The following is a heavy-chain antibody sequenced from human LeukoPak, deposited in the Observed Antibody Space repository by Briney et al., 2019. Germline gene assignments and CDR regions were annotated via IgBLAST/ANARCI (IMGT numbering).Heavy chain of an antibody. J-gene: IGHJ3*02. CDR2: ISTYNGNT. V-gene: IGHV1-18*01. CDR1: GYTFTTYG. CDR3: ARLEMGYWSSTSCRDAFDI. D-gene: IGHD2-2*01. Sequence: ASVKVSCKASGYTFTTYGISWVRQAPGQGLEWMGWISTYNGNTNYAQNLQGRVTMTTDTSTGTAYMELRSLRSDDTAVYYCARLEMGYWSSTSCRDAFDIWGQGTMVTVSS.